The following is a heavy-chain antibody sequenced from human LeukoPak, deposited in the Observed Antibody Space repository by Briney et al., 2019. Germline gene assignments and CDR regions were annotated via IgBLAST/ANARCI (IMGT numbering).Heavy chain of an antibody. J-gene: IGHJ4*02. D-gene: IGHD1-26*01. CDR2: IIPILGIA. CDR1: GGTFSSYA. CDR3: ARDPVGATTSFLY. V-gene: IGHV1-69*04. Sequence: ASVKVSCKASGGTFSSYAISWLRQAPGQGLEWMGRIIPILGIANYAQKFQGRVTITADKSTSTAYMELSSLRSEDTAVYYCARDPVGATTSFLYWGQGTLVTVSS.